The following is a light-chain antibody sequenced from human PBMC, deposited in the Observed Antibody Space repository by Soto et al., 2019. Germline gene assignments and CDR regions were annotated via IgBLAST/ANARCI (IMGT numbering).Light chain of an antibody. CDR2: AAS. CDR3: QQVNGFPST. V-gene: IGKV1-9*01. Sequence: IQLTQSPSSLSASVGDRVTITCRASQGISSHLAWYQQKPGKAPKLLIYAASTLQTGVPSRFSGGRSGTDFTLTISSLQPEDFATYYCQQVNGFPSTFGQGTRLEIK. J-gene: IGKJ5*01. CDR1: QGISSH.